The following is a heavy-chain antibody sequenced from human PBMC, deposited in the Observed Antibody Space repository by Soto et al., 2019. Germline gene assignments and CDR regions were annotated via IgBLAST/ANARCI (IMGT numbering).Heavy chain of an antibody. J-gene: IGHJ4*02. D-gene: IGHD6-19*01. V-gene: IGHV4-30-4*01. CDR1: GGSIRSGDYC. CDR3: ARVAVAATRVDY. Sequence: LSLTCTLSGGSIRSGDYCGSWVRQPLGKDLEWIGYIYYSGSTYYNPSLKSRVTISVDTSKNQFSLKLSSVTVAYTAVYYCARVAVAATRVDYWGQGILVTVSS. CDR2: IYYSGST.